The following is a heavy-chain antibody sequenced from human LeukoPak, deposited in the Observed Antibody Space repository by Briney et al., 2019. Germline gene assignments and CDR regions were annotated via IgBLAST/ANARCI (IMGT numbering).Heavy chain of an antibody. CDR1: GGSISTYY. CDR2: VYYNGNT. Sequence: SETLSLTCTVSGGSISTYYWNWIRQSPGKGLEWIGYVYYNGNTHYNPSLESRVTISVDTSKNQFSLKLSSVTAADTAVYYCARGPGSYDFWTDNWFDPWGQGTLVTVSS. CDR3: ARGPGSYDFWTDNWFDP. D-gene: IGHD3-3*01. V-gene: IGHV4-59*12. J-gene: IGHJ5*02.